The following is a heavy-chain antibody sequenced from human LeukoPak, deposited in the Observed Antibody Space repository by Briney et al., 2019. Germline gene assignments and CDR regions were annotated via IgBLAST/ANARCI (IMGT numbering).Heavy chain of an antibody. J-gene: IGHJ6*02. Sequence: ASVEASCKASGYTFTGYYMHWVRQAPGQGLEWMGWINPNSGGTNYAQKFQGRVTMTRDTSISTAYMELSRLRSDDTAVYYCAGEWLRHYYYYGMDVWGQGTTVTVSS. CDR2: INPNSGGT. CDR3: AGEWLRHYYYYGMDV. D-gene: IGHD5-12*01. V-gene: IGHV1-2*02. CDR1: GYTFTGYY.